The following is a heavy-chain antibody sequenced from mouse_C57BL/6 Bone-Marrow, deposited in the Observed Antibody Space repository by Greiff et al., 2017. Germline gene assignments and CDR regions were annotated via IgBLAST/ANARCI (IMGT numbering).Heavy chain of an antibody. CDR1: GYTFTDYN. D-gene: IGHD3-2*02. CDR3: ARELDSSGYVLMDY. V-gene: IGHV1-18*01. CDR2: INPNNGGT. Sequence: EVQLQQSGPELVKPGASVKIPCKASGYTFTDYNMDWVKQSHGKSLEWIGDINPNNGGTIYNQKFKGKATLTVDKSSSTAYMELRSLTSEDTAVYYCARELDSSGYVLMDYWGQGTSVTVSS. J-gene: IGHJ4*01.